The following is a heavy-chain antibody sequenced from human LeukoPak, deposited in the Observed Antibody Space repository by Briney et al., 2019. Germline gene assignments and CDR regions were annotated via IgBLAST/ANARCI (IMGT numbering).Heavy chain of an antibody. V-gene: IGHV3-30-3*01. CDR1: GFTFSSYA. J-gene: IGHJ3*02. D-gene: IGHD6-19*01. CDR2: ISYDGSNK. Sequence: PGGSLRLSCAASGFTFSSYAMHWVRQAPGKGLERVAVISYDGSNKYYADSVKGRFTISRDNSKNTLYLQMNSLRAEDTAVYYCARKGYSSGSYAFDIWGQGTMVTVSS. CDR3: ARKGYSSGSYAFDI.